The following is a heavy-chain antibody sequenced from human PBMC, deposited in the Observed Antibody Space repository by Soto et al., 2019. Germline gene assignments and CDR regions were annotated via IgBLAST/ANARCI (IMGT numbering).Heavy chain of an antibody. J-gene: IGHJ4*02. V-gene: IGHV4-30-4*01. CDR1: GGSISSGDYY. Sequence: ASETLSLTCTVSGGSISSGDYYWSWIRQPPGKGLEWIGYIYYSGSTYYNPSLKSRVTISVDTSKNQFSLKLSSVTAADTAVYYCAREVSNYYDSSGYDYWGQGTLVTVSS. CDR3: AREVSNYYDSSGYDY. CDR2: IYYSGST. D-gene: IGHD3-22*01.